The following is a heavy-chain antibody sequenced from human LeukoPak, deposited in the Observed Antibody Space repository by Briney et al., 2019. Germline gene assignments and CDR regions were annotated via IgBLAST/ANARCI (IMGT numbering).Heavy chain of an antibody. Sequence: GGSLRLSCAASGFTFSSVWVSWVRQAPGKGLEWVGRIKSKAAGGTTDYAAPVKGRFTISRNDSKNTLYLQMNSLKTEDTAIYYCTTGPDPTFDYWGRGTLVTVSS. CDR2: IKSKAAGGTT. CDR1: GFTFSSVW. V-gene: IGHV3-15*01. CDR3: TTGPDPTFDY. J-gene: IGHJ4*02.